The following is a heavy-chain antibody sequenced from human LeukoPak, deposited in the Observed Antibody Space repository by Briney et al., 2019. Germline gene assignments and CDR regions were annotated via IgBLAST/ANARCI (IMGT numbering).Heavy chain of an antibody. CDR3: ARGDIALDY. Sequence: SQTLSLTCAISGDSVSSNSAVWNWIRQSPSRGLQWLGRTYYKSKWFSDFAISVKSRITINPDTSKNQFSLHLNSVTPEDTAVYYCARGDIALDYWGQGTLVTVSS. J-gene: IGHJ4*02. CDR1: GDSVSSNSAV. D-gene: IGHD5-12*01. V-gene: IGHV6-1*01. CDR2: TYYKSKWFS.